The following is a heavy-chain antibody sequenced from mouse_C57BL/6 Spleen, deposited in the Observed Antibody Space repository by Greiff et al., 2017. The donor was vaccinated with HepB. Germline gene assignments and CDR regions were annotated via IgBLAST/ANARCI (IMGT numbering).Heavy chain of an antibody. V-gene: IGHV1-50*01. CDR1: GYTFTSYW. CDR2: IDPSDSYT. D-gene: IGHD1-1*01. Sequence: QVQLQQPGAELVKPGASVKLSCKASGYTFTSYWMQWVKQRPGQGLEWIGEIDPSDSYTNYNQKFKGKATWTVDTSSSTAYMQRSSLTSEDSAVYYCARRYGSSYWFAYWGQGTLGTVSA. CDR3: ARRYGSSYWFAY. J-gene: IGHJ3*01.